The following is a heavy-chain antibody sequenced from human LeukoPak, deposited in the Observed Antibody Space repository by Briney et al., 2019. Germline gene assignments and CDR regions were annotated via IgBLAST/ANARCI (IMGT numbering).Heavy chain of an antibody. CDR3: ARDQGIYNHRIIDS. CDR2: ISAYNGNT. J-gene: IGHJ4*02. Sequence: GSSVKVSCKASGGTFSNYVINWVRQAPGQGLEWMGWISAYNGNTNFAQEFQGRVTMTTDTSTSTASMELRSLRSDDTAVYYCARDQGIYNHRIIDSWGQGTLVTVSS. CDR1: GGTFSNYV. D-gene: IGHD5-12*01. V-gene: IGHV1-18*01.